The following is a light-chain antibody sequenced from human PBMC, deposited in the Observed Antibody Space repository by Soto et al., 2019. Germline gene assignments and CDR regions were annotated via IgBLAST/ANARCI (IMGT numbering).Light chain of an antibody. Sequence: QSVLTQPPSVSGAPGQRVTISCTGSSSSIGAGYDVHWYQQPPGTAPKLLIYGNSNRPSGVPDRFSGSKSGTSASLAITGLQAEDEADYYCQSYDSSLSGVVFGGGTKVTVL. V-gene: IGLV1-40*01. CDR1: SSSIGAGYD. J-gene: IGLJ2*01. CDR3: QSYDSSLSGVV. CDR2: GNS.